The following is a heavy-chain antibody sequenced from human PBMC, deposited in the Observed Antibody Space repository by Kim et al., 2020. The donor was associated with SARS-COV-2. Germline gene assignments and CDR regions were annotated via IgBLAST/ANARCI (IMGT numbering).Heavy chain of an antibody. Sequence: GGSLRLSCAASGFTFSSYAMSWVRQAPGKGLEWVSAISGSGGSTYYADSVKGRFTISRDNSKNTLYLQMNSLRAEDTAVYYCAKGPYYYGSGSNDYWGQGTLVTVSS. CDR2: ISGSGGST. D-gene: IGHD3-10*01. J-gene: IGHJ4*02. V-gene: IGHV3-23*01. CDR1: GFTFSSYA. CDR3: AKGPYYYGSGSNDY.